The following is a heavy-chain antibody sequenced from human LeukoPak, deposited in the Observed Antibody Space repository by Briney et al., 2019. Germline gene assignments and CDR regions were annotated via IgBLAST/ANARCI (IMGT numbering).Heavy chain of an antibody. D-gene: IGHD1-26*01. CDR3: ARDEGVGATLALDY. CDR2: IYSGGST. V-gene: IGHV3-66*01. Sequence: GGSLRLSCAASGFTFSSNYMSWVRQAPGKGLEWVSVIYSGGSTYYADSVKGRFTISRDNSKNTLYLQMNSLRAEDTAVYYCARDEGVGATLALDYWGQGTLVTVSS. J-gene: IGHJ4*02. CDR1: GFTFSSNY.